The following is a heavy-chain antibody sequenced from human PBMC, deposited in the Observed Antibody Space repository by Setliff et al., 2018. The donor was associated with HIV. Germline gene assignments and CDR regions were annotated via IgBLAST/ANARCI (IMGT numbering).Heavy chain of an antibody. Sequence: SETLSLTCAVSGVSTSNNNYWWSWVRQPPGKGLEWIGEAYHRGNTNYNPSLRSRVTISVDTSKNQFSLKLSSVTAADTAVYFCARARGPPLPVLDLWGQGTLVTVSS. J-gene: IGHJ5*02. D-gene: IGHD3-10*01. V-gene: IGHV4-4*02. CDR2: AYHRGNT. CDR1: GVSTSNNNYW. CDR3: ARARGPPLPVLDL.